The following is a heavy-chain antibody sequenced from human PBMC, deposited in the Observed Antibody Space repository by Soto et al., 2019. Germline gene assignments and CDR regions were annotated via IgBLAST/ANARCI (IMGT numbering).Heavy chain of an antibody. CDR3: ASDQTTAHTYYYGSGSYYFDI. CDR2: ISSSSSTI. CDR1: GFTFSSYS. V-gene: IGHV3-48*01. J-gene: IGHJ3*02. D-gene: IGHD3-10*01. Sequence: EVQLVESGGGLVQPGGSLRLSCAASGFTFSSYSMNWVRQAPGKGLEWVSYISSSSSTIYYADSVKGRFTISRDNAKNSLYLQMNSRRAEDTAVYYCASDQTTAHTYYYGSGSYYFDIWGQGTMVTVSS.